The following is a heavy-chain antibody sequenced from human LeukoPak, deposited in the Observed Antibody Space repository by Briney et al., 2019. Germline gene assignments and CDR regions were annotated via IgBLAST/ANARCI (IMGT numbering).Heavy chain of an antibody. CDR1: GFTFSSYG. Sequence: PGGSLRLSCAASGFTFSSYGMHWVRQAPGKGLEWVAFIRYDGSDEYYADFVKGRFTISRDNSKNTLYLQMNSLRAGDTAVYYCAKVMGVVGALRYYFDYWGQGTLVSVSS. CDR3: AKVMGVVGALRYYFDY. V-gene: IGHV3-30*02. J-gene: IGHJ4*02. CDR2: IRYDGSDE. D-gene: IGHD3-3*01.